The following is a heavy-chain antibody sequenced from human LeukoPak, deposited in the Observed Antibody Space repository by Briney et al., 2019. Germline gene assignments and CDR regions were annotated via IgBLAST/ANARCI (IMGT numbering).Heavy chain of an antibody. CDR2: ISYDGSNK. CDR1: GFTFSSYA. J-gene: IGHJ3*02. Sequence: GGSLRLSCAASGFTFSSYAMHWVRQAPGKGLEWVAVISYDGSNKYYADSVKGRFTISRDNSKNTLYLQMNSLRAEDTAVYYCARETDSSGYYKPGLYIWGQGTMVTVSS. CDR3: ARETDSSGYYKPGLYI. V-gene: IGHV3-30*04. D-gene: IGHD3-22*01.